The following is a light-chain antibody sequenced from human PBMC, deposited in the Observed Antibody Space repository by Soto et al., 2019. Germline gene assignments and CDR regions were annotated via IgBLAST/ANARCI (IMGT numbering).Light chain of an antibody. CDR1: QSINSN. Sequence: EIVLTQSPGTLSLSPGERATLSCRASQSINSNYLAWYQQKPGQAPRLLIYGASTRATGFSARFSGSGSGTEFTLTISSLQSEDFAVYYCQQYNNWPRTFGQGTKVDIK. V-gene: IGKV3-15*01. CDR3: QQYNNWPRT. J-gene: IGKJ1*01. CDR2: GAS.